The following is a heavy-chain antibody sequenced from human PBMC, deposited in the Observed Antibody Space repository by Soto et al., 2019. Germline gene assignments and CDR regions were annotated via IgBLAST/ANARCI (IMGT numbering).Heavy chain of an antibody. CDR3: ARDTYDSSGYYCPFYY. D-gene: IGHD3-22*01. Sequence: PGGSLRLSCAASGFTFSSYSMNWVRQAPGKGLEWVSSISSSSSYIYYADSVKGRFTISRDNAKNSLYLQMNSLRAEDTAVYYCARDTYDSSGYYCPFYYWRQGTLVTSPQ. CDR1: GFTFSSYS. V-gene: IGHV3-21*01. CDR2: ISSSSSYI. J-gene: IGHJ4*02.